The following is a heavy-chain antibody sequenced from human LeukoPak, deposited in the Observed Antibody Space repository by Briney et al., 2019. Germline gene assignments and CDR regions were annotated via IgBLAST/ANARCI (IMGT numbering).Heavy chain of an antibody. D-gene: IGHD3-22*01. CDR2: IISIFGTA. V-gene: IGHV1-69*13. Sequence: GASVKVSCKASGGTFSSYAISWVRQAPGQGLEWMGGIISIFGTANYAQKFQGRVTITADESTSTAYMELSSLRPEDTAVYYCARGPAPDSSGYQYYFDYWGQGTLVTVSS. CDR3: ARGPAPDSSGYQYYFDY. J-gene: IGHJ4*02. CDR1: GGTFSSYA.